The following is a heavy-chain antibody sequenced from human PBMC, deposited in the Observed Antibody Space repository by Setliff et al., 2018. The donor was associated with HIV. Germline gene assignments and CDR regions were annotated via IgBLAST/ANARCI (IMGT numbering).Heavy chain of an antibody. J-gene: IGHJ6*03. CDR3: ARGSRQLTIFGVVFKTNYYFMDV. CDR1: GGSFSGYY. CDR2: INHDRTT. V-gene: IGHV4-34*01. Sequence: PSETLSLTCAVYGGSFSGYYWSWIRQPPGKGLEWIGEINHDRTTNCNPSLKSRVTISVDTSKNQFSLTLNSVTAADTAVYYCARGSRQLTIFGVVFKTNYYFMDVWGKGTAVTV. D-gene: IGHD3-3*01.